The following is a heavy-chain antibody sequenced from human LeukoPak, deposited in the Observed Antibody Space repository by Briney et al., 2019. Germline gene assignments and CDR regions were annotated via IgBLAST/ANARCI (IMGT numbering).Heavy chain of an antibody. CDR2: IKQDGREK. CDR1: GFTFSSYW. Sequence: PGGSVRLSCAASGFTFSSYWMRWVRQAPGKGRECVTNIKQDGREKYYVDSVRGRFTISRDNAKNSLYLQMNSLRAEDTAVYYCARDGPNTLKWLFGLFHYWGQGTLVTVSS. CDR3: ARDGPNTLKWLFGLFHY. V-gene: IGHV3-7*01. D-gene: IGHD3-22*01. J-gene: IGHJ4*02.